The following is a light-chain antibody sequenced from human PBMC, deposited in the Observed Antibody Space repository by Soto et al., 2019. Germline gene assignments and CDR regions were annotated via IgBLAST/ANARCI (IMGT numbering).Light chain of an antibody. CDR2: DAS. V-gene: IGKV3-11*01. J-gene: IGKJ2*01. Sequence: EIVLTQSPATLSLSPGERATLSCMASQSVSSYLAWYQQKPGQAPRLLIYDASNRATGIPARFSGSGSGTDFTLTISSLEPEDFAVDFCQQRSNWPRHTFGQGTKLDIK. CDR3: QQRSNWPRHT. CDR1: QSVSSY.